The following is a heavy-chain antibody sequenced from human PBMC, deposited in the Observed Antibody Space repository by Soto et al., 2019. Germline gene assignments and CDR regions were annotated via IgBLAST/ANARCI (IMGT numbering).Heavy chain of an antibody. CDR2: IDPSDSYT. D-gene: IGHD3-22*01. CDR3: ARQSYDSSGYYYVGAFDI. J-gene: IGHJ3*02. CDR1: GYSFTSYW. V-gene: IGHV5-10-1*01. Sequence: GESLKISCKGSGYSFTSYWISWVRQMPGKGLEWMGRIDPSDSYTNYSPSFQGHVTISADKSISTAYLQWSSLKASDTAMYYCARQSYDSSGYYYVGAFDIWGQGTMVTVSS.